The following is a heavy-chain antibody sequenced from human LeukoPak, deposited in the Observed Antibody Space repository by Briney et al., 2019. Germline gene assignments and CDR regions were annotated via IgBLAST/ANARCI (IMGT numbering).Heavy chain of an antibody. CDR2: ISGSSDTT. J-gene: IGHJ4*02. CDR1: GFTFSSYA. CDR3: TKRIGGVNSFDH. V-gene: IGHV3-23*01. D-gene: IGHD3-16*01. Sequence: GGSLRLSCAGSGFTFSSYAMSWVRQAPGKGLEWVSVISGSSDTTYYADSVKGRFIISRDNSKNTLYLQMNSLRAEDTAVYYCTKRIGGVNSFDHWGQGTLVTVSS.